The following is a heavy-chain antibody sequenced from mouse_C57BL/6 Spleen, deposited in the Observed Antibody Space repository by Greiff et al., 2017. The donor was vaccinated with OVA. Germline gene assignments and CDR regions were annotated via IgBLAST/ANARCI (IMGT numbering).Heavy chain of an antibody. D-gene: IGHD1-1*01. CDR1: GFTFSDYG. CDR3: ARRAVVALYWYFDV. Sequence: EVKLVESGGGLVKPGGSLKLSCAASGFTFSDYGMHWVRQAPEKGLEWVAYISSGSSTIYYADTVKGRFTISRDNAKNTLFLQMTSLRSEDTAMYYCARRAVVALYWYFDVWGTGTTVTVSS. V-gene: IGHV5-17*01. J-gene: IGHJ1*03. CDR2: ISSGSSTI.